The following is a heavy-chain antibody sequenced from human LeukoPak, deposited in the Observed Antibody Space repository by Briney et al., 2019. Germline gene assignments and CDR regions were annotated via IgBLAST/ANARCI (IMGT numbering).Heavy chain of an antibody. Sequence: PSETLSLTCTVSGDSISGFYWSWIRQPPGKGLEWIGYIYYSGSTNYNPSLKSRVTISVDTSKNQFSLKLNSVTVADTAVYYCARETSQKGAHYMDVWGKGTTVTISS. V-gene: IGHV4-59*01. CDR1: GDSISGFY. D-gene: IGHD3-16*01. CDR3: ARETSQKGAHYMDV. CDR2: IYYSGST. J-gene: IGHJ6*03.